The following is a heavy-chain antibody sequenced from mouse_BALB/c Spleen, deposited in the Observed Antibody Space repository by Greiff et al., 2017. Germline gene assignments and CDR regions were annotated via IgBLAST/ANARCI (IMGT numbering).Heavy chain of an antibody. CDR1: GFNIKDTY. CDR3: APYDGYF. Sequence: VHVKQSGAELVKPGASVKLSCTASGFNIKDTYMHWVKQRPEQGLEWIGRIDPANGNTKYDPKFQGKATITADTSSNTAYLQLSSLTSEDTAVYYCAPYDGYFWGQGTSVTVSS. V-gene: IGHV14-3*02. D-gene: IGHD2-3*01. J-gene: IGHJ4*01. CDR2: IDPANGNT.